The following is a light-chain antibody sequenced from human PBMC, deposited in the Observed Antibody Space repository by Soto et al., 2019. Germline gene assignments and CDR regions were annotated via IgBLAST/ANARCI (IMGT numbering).Light chain of an antibody. CDR1: QTISTW. CDR2: KAS. CDR3: QPYNNWPLT. V-gene: IGKV1-5*03. Sequence: IHMTQSPSTLSASVLYRVTFTFLASQTISTWLAWYQQKPGKAPKLLIYKASTLDVGVPSRFSGSGSGTDFTLTINTLQPADFATYYCQPYNNWPLTFGGGTKVDIK. J-gene: IGKJ4*01.